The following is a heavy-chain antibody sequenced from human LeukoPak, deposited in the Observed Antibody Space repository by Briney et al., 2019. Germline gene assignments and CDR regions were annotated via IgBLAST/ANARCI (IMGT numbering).Heavy chain of an antibody. CDR3: ARAVVPAAMVSFGI. D-gene: IGHD2-2*01. CDR2: INHSGST. V-gene: IGHV4-34*01. CDR1: GGSFSGYY. Sequence: SETLSLTCAVYGGSFSGYYWSWIRQPPGKGLEWIGEINHSGSTNYNPSLKSRVTISVDTSKNQFSLKLSSVTAADTAVYYCARAVVPAAMVSFGIWGQGTMVTVSS. J-gene: IGHJ3*02.